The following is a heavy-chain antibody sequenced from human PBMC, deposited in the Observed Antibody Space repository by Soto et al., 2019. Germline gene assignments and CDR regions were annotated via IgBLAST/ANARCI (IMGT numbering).Heavy chain of an antibody. CDR2: INHSGST. CDR1: GGSFSGYY. V-gene: IGHV4-34*01. Sequence: SETLSVTCAVYGGSFSGYYWSWIRQPPGKGLEWIGEINHSGSTNYNPSLKSRVTISVDTSKNQFSLKLSSVTAADTAVYYCARKRMVAATSFDYWGQGTLVTVSS. CDR3: ARKRMVAATSFDY. J-gene: IGHJ4*02. D-gene: IGHD2-15*01.